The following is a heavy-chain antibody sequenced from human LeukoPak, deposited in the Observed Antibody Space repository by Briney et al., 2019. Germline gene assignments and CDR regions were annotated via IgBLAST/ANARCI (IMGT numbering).Heavy chain of an antibody. D-gene: IGHD3-22*01. J-gene: IGHJ4*02. V-gene: IGHV4-4*07. CDR3: ARADHYDSSGGFDY. CDR1: GDPISSYY. CDR2: IYTSGTT. Sequence: SETLSLTCTVSGDPISSYYWSWIRQPAGKGLEWIGRIYTSGTTNYNSSLKSRLTISVDTSKNQFSLKLSSVTAADTAVYYCARADHYDSSGGFDYWGQGTLVTVSS.